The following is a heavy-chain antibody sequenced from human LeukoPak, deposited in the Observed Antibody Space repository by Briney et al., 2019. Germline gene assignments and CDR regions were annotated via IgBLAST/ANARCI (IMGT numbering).Heavy chain of an antibody. CDR3: ANINWNVLDWFDP. V-gene: IGHV3-23*01. J-gene: IGHJ5*02. Sequence: PGGSLRLSCAASGFTFSSYTMSWVRQAPGKGLEWVSAISGRRDSTYYAGFVKGRFTISRDNSKSTLYLQMNSLRADDTAVYYCANINWNVLDWFDPWGQGTLVTVSS. CDR2: ISGRRDST. D-gene: IGHD1-20*01. CDR1: GFTFSSYT.